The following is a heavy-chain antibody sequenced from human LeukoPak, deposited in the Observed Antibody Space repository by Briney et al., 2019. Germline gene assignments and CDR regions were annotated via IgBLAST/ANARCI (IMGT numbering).Heavy chain of an antibody. V-gene: IGHV4-34*01. D-gene: IGHD3-3*01. CDR3: ARVKGGRMTIFRVVPFHFDY. CDR1: GESFNSHY. CDR2: INRSGDA. J-gene: IGHJ4*02. Sequence: SETLSLTCAIYGESFNSHYWTWIRHAPGKGLEWIGEINRSGDAKYNPSLKSRVIISVDTAKNQLSLRLTSVTAAHTAVYYCARVKGGRMTIFRVVPFHFDYWGQGTLVTVSS.